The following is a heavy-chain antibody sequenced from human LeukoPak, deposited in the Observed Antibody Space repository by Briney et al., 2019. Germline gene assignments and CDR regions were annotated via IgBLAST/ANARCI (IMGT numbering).Heavy chain of an antibody. CDR1: GFTFSRYW. J-gene: IGHJ4*02. V-gene: IGHV3-74*01. CDR2: INTDGSST. Sequence: GGSLRLSCAASGFTFSRYWMHWVRQAPGKGLVWVSRINTDGSSTSYADSVKGRFTISRDNAENTLYLQMNSLRVEDTAVYYCTRGYPIFDYWGQGTLVTVSS. D-gene: IGHD3-16*02. CDR3: TRGYPIFDY.